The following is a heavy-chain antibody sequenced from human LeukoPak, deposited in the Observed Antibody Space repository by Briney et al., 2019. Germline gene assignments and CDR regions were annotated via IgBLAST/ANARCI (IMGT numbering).Heavy chain of an antibody. J-gene: IGHJ3*02. Sequence: SVKVSCKASGYTFTGYYMHWVRQAPGQGLEWMGRIIPIFGTANYAQKFQGRVTITTDESTSTAYMELSSLRSEDTAVYYCARRKKTKYDSSGYYYHDAFDIWGQGTMVTVSS. CDR1: GYTFTGYY. D-gene: IGHD3-22*01. V-gene: IGHV1-69*05. CDR2: IIPIFGTA. CDR3: ARRKKTKYDSSGYYYHDAFDI.